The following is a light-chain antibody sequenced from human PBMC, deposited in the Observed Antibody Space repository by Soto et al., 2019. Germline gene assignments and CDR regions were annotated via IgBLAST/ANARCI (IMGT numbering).Light chain of an antibody. V-gene: IGLV2-23*01. CDR3: CAYAGSSSLV. CDR1: SSDVGSYNL. CDR2: EGS. J-gene: IGLJ1*01. Sequence: QSALTQPASVSGSPGQSITISCTGTSSDVGSYNLVSWHQQHPGKAPKLMIYEGSKRPSGVSNRFSGSKSGNTASLTISGLQAEDEADYYCCAYAGSSSLVFGTGTKVTVL.